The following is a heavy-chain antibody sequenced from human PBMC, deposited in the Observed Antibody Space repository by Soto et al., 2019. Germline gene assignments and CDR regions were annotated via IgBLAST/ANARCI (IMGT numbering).Heavy chain of an antibody. CDR2: INAGNGNT. V-gene: IGHV1-3*05. Sequence: VQLVQSGAEEKKPGASVKVSCKASGYTFTSYAMHWVRQAPGQRLEWMGWINAGNGNTKYSQKFQGRVTITRDTSASTAYMELSSLRSEDTAVYYCARDYDSSGYPRYYFDYWGQGTLVTVSS. CDR3: ARDYDSSGYPRYYFDY. D-gene: IGHD3-22*01. CDR1: GYTFTSYA. J-gene: IGHJ4*02.